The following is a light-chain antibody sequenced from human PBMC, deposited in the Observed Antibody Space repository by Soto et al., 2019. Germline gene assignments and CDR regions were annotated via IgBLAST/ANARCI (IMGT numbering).Light chain of an antibody. J-gene: IGKJ1*01. CDR3: QQYGGSPRT. V-gene: IGKV3-20*01. Sequence: EIVLTQSPASLCAFPGDRVSLXCRASQAWNTRLGWYQHSPGQARRHLISLTSNRAAGAPASFSAWGSETAFTPTISRREPDDFAVYYGQQYGGSPRTFGQGTKVDIK. CDR2: LTS. CDR1: QAWNTR.